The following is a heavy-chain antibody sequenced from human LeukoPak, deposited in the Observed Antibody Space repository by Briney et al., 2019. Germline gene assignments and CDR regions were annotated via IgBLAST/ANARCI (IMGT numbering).Heavy chain of an antibody. D-gene: IGHD6-19*01. CDR3: ARDQGRWLVRTFDY. CDR2: IYYSGST. J-gene: IGHJ4*02. CDR1: DGSISSSSYY. Sequence: TSSETLSLTCTVSDGSISSSSYYWGWIRQPPGKGLEWIGNIYYSGSTYYNPSLKSRVTISVDTSKNQFSLKLSSVTAADTAVYYCARDQGRWLVRTFDYWGQGTLVTVSS. V-gene: IGHV4-39*07.